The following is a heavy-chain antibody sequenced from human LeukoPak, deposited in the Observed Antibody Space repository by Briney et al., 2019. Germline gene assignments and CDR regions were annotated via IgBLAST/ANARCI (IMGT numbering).Heavy chain of an antibody. CDR1: GFTFSSYS. V-gene: IGHV3-48*02. J-gene: IGHJ3*02. D-gene: IGHD2-15*01. Sequence: GGSLRLSCAASGFTFSSYSMNWVRQAPGKVLECVSYISSSRSSIYYADSVKGRFTISRDNAKNSLYLQMNSLRDAETAVYYCAREYSPDIVVVVAAVVPFDIWGQGTMVTVSS. CDR2: ISSSRSSI. CDR3: AREYSPDIVVVVAAVVPFDI.